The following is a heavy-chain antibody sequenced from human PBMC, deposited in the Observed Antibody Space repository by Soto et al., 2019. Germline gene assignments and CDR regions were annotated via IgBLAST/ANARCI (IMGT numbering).Heavy chain of an antibody. CDR1: GFTFSSYS. V-gene: IGHV3-21*01. J-gene: IGHJ4*02. D-gene: IGHD2-2*01. CDR3: ARVAVPAATLFDY. Sequence: GGSLRLSCAASGFTFSSYSMNWVRQAPGKGLEWVSSISSSSSYIYYADSAKGRFTISRDNAKNSLYLQMNSLRAEDTAVYYCARVAVPAATLFDYWGQGTLVTVSS. CDR2: ISSSSSYI.